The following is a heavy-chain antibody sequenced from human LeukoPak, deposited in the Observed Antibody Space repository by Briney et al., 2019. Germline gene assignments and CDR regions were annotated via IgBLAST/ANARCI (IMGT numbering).Heavy chain of an antibody. CDR3: ARGYDFWSGNYLDY. V-gene: IGHV3-33*01. D-gene: IGHD3-3*01. CDR2: IWYDGSNK. J-gene: IGHJ4*02. CDR1: GFTFSSYG. Sequence: GGSLRLSCAASGFTFSSYGMHWVRQAPGKGLEWVAVIWYDGSNKYYADSVKGRFTISRDNSKNTLYLQMNSLRAEDTAVYYCARGYDFWSGNYLDYWGQGTLVTVSS.